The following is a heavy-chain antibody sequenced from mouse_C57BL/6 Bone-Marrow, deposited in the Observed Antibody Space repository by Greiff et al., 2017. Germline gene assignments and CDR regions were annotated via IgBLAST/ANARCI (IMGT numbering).Heavy chain of an antibody. CDR2: IYPRSGNN. J-gene: IGHJ3*01. Sequence: QVQLQQSGAELARPGASVKLSCKASGYTFTSYGISWVKQRTGQGLEWIGEIYPRSGNNYYNEKFEGKATLTADKSSSTAYMELRSLTSEDSAVYFCADETFAYWGQGTLVTVSA. CDR3: ADETFAY. V-gene: IGHV1-81*01. CDR1: GYTFTSYG.